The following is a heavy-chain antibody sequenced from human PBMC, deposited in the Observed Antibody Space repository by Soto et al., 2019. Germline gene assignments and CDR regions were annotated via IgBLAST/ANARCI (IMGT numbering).Heavy chain of an antibody. Sequence: PSETLSLTCTVSGGSVSSGSYYWSWIRQPPGKGLEWIGYIYYSGSTNYNPSLKSRVTISVDTSKNQFSLKLSSVTAADTAVYYCARRDTAMVDGFDYWGQGTLVTSPQ. D-gene: IGHD5-18*01. CDR2: IYYSGST. CDR3: ARRDTAMVDGFDY. V-gene: IGHV4-61*01. CDR1: GGSVSSGSYY. J-gene: IGHJ4*02.